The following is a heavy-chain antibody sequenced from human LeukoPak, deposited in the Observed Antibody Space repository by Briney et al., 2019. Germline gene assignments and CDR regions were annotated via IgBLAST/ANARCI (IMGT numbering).Heavy chain of an antibody. V-gene: IGHV3-30*04. CDR1: GSTFRSYA. J-gene: IGHJ4*02. CDR3: AKDWDYGDYLLDY. Sequence: GGSLRLSCAASGSTFRSYAIHWVRQAPGKGLEWVAVISYGGSNKYYADSVKGRFTISRDNSKNTLYLQMNSLRAEDTAVYYCAKDWDYGDYLLDYWGQGTLVTVSS. CDR2: ISYGGSNK. D-gene: IGHD4-17*01.